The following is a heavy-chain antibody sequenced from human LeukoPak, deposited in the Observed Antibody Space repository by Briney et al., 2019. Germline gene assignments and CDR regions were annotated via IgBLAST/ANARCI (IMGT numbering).Heavy chain of an antibody. CDR3: ARELAYYYGSGSQDY. CDR2: INPNSGGT. D-gene: IGHD3-10*01. J-gene: IGHJ4*02. Sequence: ASVKVSCKASGYTFTGYYMHWVRQAPGQGLEWMGWINPNSGGTNYAQKFQGRVTVTRDTSISTAYMELSRLRSDDTAVYYCARELAYYYGSGSQDYWGQGTLVTVSS. V-gene: IGHV1-2*02. CDR1: GYTFTGYY.